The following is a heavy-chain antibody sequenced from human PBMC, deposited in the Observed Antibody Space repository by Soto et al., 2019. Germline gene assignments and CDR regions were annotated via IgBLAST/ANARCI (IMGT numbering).Heavy chain of an antibody. D-gene: IGHD4-17*01. CDR1: GFSFSRYT. J-gene: IGHJ6*02. CDR3: TLSYGDSYYYYYGMDV. Sequence: PGESLNLSCVGSGFSFSRYTVGWVRQVPGKGLEWMGVIHPGDSDTRYSPSFQGQVTISADKSISTAYLQWSSLKASDTAMYYCTLSYGDSYYYYYGMDVWGQGTTVTVSS. V-gene: IGHV5-51*01. CDR2: IHPGDSDT.